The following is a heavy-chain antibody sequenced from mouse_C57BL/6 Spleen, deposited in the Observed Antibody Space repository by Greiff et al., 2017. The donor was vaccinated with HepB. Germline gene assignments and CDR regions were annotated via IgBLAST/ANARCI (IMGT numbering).Heavy chain of an antibody. D-gene: IGHD1-1*01. J-gene: IGHJ3*01. CDR1: GYTFTGYW. CDR2: ILPGSGST. CDR3: ARESITTVVEKGFAY. Sequence: VQLQQSGAELMKPGASVKLSCKATGYTFTGYWIEWVKQRPGHGLEWIGEILPGSGSTNYNEKFKGKATFTADKSTNTDYMQLSSLTTEDSAIYYCARESITTVVEKGFAYWGQGTLVTVSA. V-gene: IGHV1-9*01.